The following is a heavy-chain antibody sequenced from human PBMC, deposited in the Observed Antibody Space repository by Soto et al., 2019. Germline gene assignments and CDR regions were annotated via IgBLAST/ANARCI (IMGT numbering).Heavy chain of an antibody. CDR1: GGTFSSYA. CDR2: IIPIFGTA. Sequence: SVKVSCKASGGTFSSYAISWVRQAPGQGLEWMGGIIPIFGTANYAQKFQGRVTITADESTSTAYMELSSLRSEDTAVYYCARWGAIVVVTATNDAFDIWGQGTMVTVSS. J-gene: IGHJ3*02. D-gene: IGHD2-21*02. CDR3: ARWGAIVVVTATNDAFDI. V-gene: IGHV1-69*13.